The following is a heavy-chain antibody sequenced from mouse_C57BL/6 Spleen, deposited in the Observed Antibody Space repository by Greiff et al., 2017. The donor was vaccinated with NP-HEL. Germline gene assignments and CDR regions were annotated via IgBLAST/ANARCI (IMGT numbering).Heavy chain of an antibody. Sequence: QVQLKQSGAELASPGASVTLSCKASGYTFTDHIMNWVKKRPGQGLEWIGRIYPVSGETNYNQKFMGKATFSVDRSSSTVYMVLNSLTSEDPAGYYCGGDYYGSSYGYFDVWGTGTTVTVSS. D-gene: IGHD1-1*01. V-gene: IGHV1-11*01. CDR3: GGDYYGSSYGYFDV. CDR1: GYTFTDHI. J-gene: IGHJ1*03. CDR2: IYPVSGET.